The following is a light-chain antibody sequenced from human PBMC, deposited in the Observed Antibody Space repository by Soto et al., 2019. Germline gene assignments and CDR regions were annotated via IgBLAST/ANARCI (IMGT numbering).Light chain of an antibody. V-gene: IGKV1-39*01. CDR2: AAS. CDR3: QQSYSTLMYT. CDR1: QSISSY. J-gene: IGKJ2*01. Sequence: DIQMTQSPSSLSASVGDRVTMTCRASQSISSYLNWYQQKPGKAPKLLIYAASSLQSGVPSRFSGSGSGTDFTLTISSLQPEDFATYYCQQSYSTLMYTFGQGTNVDIK.